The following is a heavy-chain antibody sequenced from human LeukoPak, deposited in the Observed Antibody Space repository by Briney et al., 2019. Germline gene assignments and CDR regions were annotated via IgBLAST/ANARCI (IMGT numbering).Heavy chain of an antibody. V-gene: IGHV3-64*01. J-gene: IGHJ5*02. CDR3: AAQTTLTGAYDP. CDR2: IDPNGKTS. Sequence: GGSLRLSCAASGFTFSTCVMLWVRQAPGMGLEYVSSIDPNGKTSYYANSVKGRFTISRDNSNNMLYLQMGSLTPEDMAVYYCAAQTTLTGAYDPWGQGTLVTVSS. D-gene: IGHD1-20*01. CDR1: GFTFSTCV.